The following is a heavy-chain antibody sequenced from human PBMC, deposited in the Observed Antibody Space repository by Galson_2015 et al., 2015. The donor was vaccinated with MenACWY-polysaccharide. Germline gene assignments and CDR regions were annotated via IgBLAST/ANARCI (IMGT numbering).Heavy chain of an antibody. V-gene: IGHV3-23*01. CDR1: GFTFRRYA. D-gene: IGHD3-10*01. CDR2: TDDSGRST. CDR3: AKDQDYYGSGSPWYFDL. Sequence: SLRLSCAASGFTFRRYAMTWVRQAPGKGLEWVSATDDSGRSTYYADSVKGRFTISRDNSGNSLYLQMNGLRAEDTAIYYCAKDQDYYGSGSPWYFDLWGRGTLVTVSS. J-gene: IGHJ2*01.